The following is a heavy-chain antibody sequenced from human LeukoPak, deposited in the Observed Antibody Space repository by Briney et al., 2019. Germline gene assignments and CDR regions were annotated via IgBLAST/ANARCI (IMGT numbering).Heavy chain of an antibody. CDR3: AATSLYSSGWYTFDY. V-gene: IGHV1-69*13. D-gene: IGHD6-19*01. J-gene: IGHJ4*02. CDR1: GGTFINYA. CDR2: IIPIFGTA. Sequence: SVKVSCKASGGTFINYAINWVRQAPGQGLEWVGGIIPIFGTAHYAQKFQGRVTITADESTRTGYMELSSLRSEDTAVYYCAATSLYSSGWYTFDYWGQGTLVTVSS.